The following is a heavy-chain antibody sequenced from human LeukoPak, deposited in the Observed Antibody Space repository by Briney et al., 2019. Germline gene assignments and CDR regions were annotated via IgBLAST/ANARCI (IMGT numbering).Heavy chain of an antibody. CDR3: ARGGASSKPLDA. Sequence: GGSLRLSCEASGYSLSSYWMSWVRVAPGKGVEWVVNIKQDGNDTRQVGSVKRRFTISRDNTKNSLYLQMSGLRGEDTAVCYCARGGASSKPLDAWGQGTLVTVSS. V-gene: IGHV3-7*01. D-gene: IGHD3-10*01. CDR1: GYSLSSYW. J-gene: IGHJ5*02. CDR2: IKQDGNDT.